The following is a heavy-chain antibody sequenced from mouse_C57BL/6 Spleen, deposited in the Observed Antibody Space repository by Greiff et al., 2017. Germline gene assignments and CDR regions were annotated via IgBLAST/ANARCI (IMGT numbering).Heavy chain of an antibody. CDR3: ARGDEYFDV. CDR2: ISNGGGST. J-gene: IGHJ1*03. Sequence: EVKLQESGGGLVQPGGSLKLSCAASGFTFSDYYMYWVRQTPEKRLEWVAYISNGGGSTYYPDTVKGRFTISRDNAKNTLYLQMSRLKSEDTAMYYCARGDEYFDVWGTGTTVTVSS. D-gene: IGHD3-3*01. V-gene: IGHV5-12*01. CDR1: GFTFSDYY.